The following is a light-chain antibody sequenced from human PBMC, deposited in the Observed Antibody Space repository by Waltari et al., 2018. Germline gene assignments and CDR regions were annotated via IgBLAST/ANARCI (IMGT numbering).Light chain of an antibody. CDR2: STE. Sequence: QPALTQPPSASGTPRQRVPISCSGSRSNTGRKHGNFYQQLPGSAPRLLISSTEQRPSGVPDRFSGSKSGTSASLAISGLHSEDEADYYCAAWDDSLNGYVLGTGTKVTVL. J-gene: IGLJ1*01. CDR1: RSNTGRKH. V-gene: IGLV1-44*01. CDR3: AAWDDSLNGYV.